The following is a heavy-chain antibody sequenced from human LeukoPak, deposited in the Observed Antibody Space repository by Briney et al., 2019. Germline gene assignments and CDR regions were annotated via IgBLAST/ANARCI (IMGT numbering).Heavy chain of an antibody. D-gene: IGHD4-17*01. V-gene: IGHV4-59*08. J-gene: IGHJ4*02. CDR1: GDSFSSYH. CDR2: ISSSGST. Sequence: SETLSLTCTVSVSGDSFSSYHWSWLRQPPGKGLEWIGYISSSGSTSYNTSLKSRVTISVDTSKNQFSLKLSSVTAADTAFYYCARNHTHEGYGYYFDYWGQGTLVTVSS. CDR3: ARNHTHEGYGYYFDY.